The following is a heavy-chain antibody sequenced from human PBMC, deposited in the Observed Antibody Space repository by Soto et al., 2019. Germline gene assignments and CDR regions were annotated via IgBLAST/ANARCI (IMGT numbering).Heavy chain of an antibody. CDR3: AREYCANGVCYLPDY. J-gene: IGHJ4*02. CDR1: GYTFTTYG. V-gene: IGHV1-18*01. CDR2: ISTYNGNT. D-gene: IGHD2-8*01. Sequence: QVQLVQSGAEVKKPGASVKVSCKASGYTFTTYGISWVRQAPGQGLEWMGWISTYNGNTYYTQKLQGRVTMTTDTSTNTAYMELTSLKSDDTAVYYWAREYCANGVCYLPDYWGQGTLVTVSS.